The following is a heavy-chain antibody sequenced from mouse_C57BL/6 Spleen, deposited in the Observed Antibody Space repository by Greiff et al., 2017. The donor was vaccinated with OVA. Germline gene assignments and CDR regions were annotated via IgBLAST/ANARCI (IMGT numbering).Heavy chain of an antibody. D-gene: IGHD3-3*01. CDR1: GYAFSSSW. J-gene: IGHJ2*01. CDR3: ARGGRDFDY. V-gene: IGHV1-82*01. CDR2: IDPGDGDT. Sequence: VQLVESGPELVKPGASVKISCKASGYAFSSSWMNWVKQRPGKGLEWIGRIDPGDGDTNYNGKFKGKATLTADKSSSTAYMQLSSLTSEDSAVYFCARGGRDFDYWGQGTTLTVSS.